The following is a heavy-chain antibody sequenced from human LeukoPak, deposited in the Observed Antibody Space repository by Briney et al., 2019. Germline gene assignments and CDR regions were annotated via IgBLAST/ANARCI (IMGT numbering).Heavy chain of an antibody. V-gene: IGHV3-23*01. J-gene: IGHJ4*02. CDR3: AKTGPQYYYDSSGPGPRYYFDY. CDR2: ISGSGGST. Sequence: GGSLRLSCAVSGFTFSSYAMSWVRQAPGKGLEWVSAISGSGGSTYYADSVKGRFTISRDNSKNTLYLQMNSLRAEDTAVYYCAKTGPQYYYDSSGPGPRYYFDYWGQGTLVTVSS. CDR1: GFTFSSYA. D-gene: IGHD3-22*01.